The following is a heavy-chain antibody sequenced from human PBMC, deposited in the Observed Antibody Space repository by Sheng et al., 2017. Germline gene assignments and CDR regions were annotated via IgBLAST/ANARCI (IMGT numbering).Heavy chain of an antibody. V-gene: IGHV3-15*01. CDR2: IKSKTDGGTT. CDR1: GFSFSITW. D-gene: IGHD1-26*01. J-gene: IGHJ6*02. Sequence: EVRLVESGGGLIKPGGSLRLSCAASGFSFSITWMSWVRQAPGKGLEWVGRIKSKTDGGTTDYAAPVKGRFTISRDNSKDMLFLQMNSLKTXDSAVYYCTTDQVGFGMDVWGRGTTVTVSS. CDR3: TTDQVGFGMDV.